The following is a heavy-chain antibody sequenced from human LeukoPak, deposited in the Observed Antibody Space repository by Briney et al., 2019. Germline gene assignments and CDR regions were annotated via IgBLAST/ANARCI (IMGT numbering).Heavy chain of an antibody. CDR1: GGSISSYY. CDR3: ARERRGYYGSGSYLDFGY. CDR2: IYYSGST. D-gene: IGHD3-10*01. J-gene: IGHJ4*02. Sequence: SETLSPTCTVSGGSISSYYWSWIRQPPGKGLEWIGYIYYSGSTNYNPSLKSRVTISVDTSKNQFSLKLSSVTAADTAVYYCARERRGYYGSGSYLDFGYWGQGTLVTVSS. V-gene: IGHV4-59*01.